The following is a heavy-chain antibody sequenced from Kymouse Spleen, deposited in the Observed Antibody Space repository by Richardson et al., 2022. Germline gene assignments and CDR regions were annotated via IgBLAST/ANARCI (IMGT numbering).Heavy chain of an antibody. J-gene: IGHJ6*02. Sequence: EVQLVESGGGVVRPGGSLRLSCAASGFTFDDYGMSWVRQAPGKGLEWVSGINWNGGSTGYADSVKGRFTISRDNAKNSLYLQMNSLRAEDTALYYCARVWLVNPYYYYYGMDVWGQGTTVTVSS. CDR3: ARVWLVNPYYYYYGMDV. V-gene: IGHV3-20*d01. D-gene: IGHD6-19*01. CDR2: INWNGGST. CDR1: GFTFDDYG.